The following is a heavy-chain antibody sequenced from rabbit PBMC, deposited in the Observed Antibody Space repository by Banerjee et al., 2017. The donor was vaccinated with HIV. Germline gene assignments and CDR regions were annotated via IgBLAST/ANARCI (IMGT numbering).Heavy chain of an antibody. CDR1: GFSFSSSYY. Sequence: QSLEESGGGLVTPGASLTLTCTASGFSFSSSYYMCWVRQAPGKGLEWIACIYAGSSGSTYYTSWAKGRFTISKTSSTTVTLQMTSLTAADTATYFCARDAASSSGYYMWGPGTLVTVS. J-gene: IGHJ4*01. V-gene: IGHV1S40*01. CDR3: ARDAASSSGYYM. CDR2: IYAGSSGST. D-gene: IGHD1-1*01.